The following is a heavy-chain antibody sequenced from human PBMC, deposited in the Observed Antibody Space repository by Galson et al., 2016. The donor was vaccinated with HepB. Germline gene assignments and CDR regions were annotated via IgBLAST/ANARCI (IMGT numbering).Heavy chain of an antibody. D-gene: IGHD6-13*01. J-gene: IGHJ4*02. CDR1: GFTFSNSG. CDR2: IWYDGSTQ. Sequence: SLRLSCAASGFTFSNSGMHWVRQAPGKWLEWVAVIWYDGSTQYYGDSVKGRFTISRDNSKNVLYLQMNSLRAEDTAVYYCARAFGAAGAIYYWGQGTLVTVSS. V-gene: IGHV3-33*01. CDR3: ARAFGAAGAIYY.